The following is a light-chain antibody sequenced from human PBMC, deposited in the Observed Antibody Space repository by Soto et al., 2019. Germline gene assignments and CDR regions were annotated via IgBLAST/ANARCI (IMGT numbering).Light chain of an antibody. Sequence: QSVLTQPPSASGSPGQSVTISCTGTSSDVGAYKYVSWYQQYPGKAPKLMIYEFSKRPSGVPDRFSGSKSGNTASLTVSGLQAEDEDDYYCTSYVGSDIWVFGGGTKVTVL. CDR2: EFS. J-gene: IGLJ3*02. CDR1: SSDVGAYKY. V-gene: IGLV2-8*01. CDR3: TSYVGSDIWV.